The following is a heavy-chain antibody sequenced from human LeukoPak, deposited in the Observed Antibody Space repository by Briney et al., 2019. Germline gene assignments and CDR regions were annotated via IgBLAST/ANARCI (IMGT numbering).Heavy chain of an antibody. J-gene: IGHJ5*02. V-gene: IGHV3-30*02. CDR2: IQDDGSKQ. D-gene: IGHD3-22*01. Sequence: GGSLRLSCAASGFTFSSYGMHSVRQAPGKGLEWVTFIQDDGSKQYYADSVKGRFTISRDNSKNTLYLQMNSLRAEDTAVYYCAKGLYYYDSSGFPAWGQGTLVTVSS. CDR1: GFTFSSYG. CDR3: AKGLYYYDSSGFPA.